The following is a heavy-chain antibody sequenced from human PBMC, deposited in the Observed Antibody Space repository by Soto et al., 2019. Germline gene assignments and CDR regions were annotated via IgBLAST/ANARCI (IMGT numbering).Heavy chain of an antibody. CDR2: ISSSSSTI. CDR3: ARDNSYYYGSGSYWDYYGMDV. Sequence: SLRLSCAASGFTFSSYSMNWVRQAPGKGLEWVSYISSSSSTIYYADSVKGRFTISRDNAKNSLYLQMNSLRDEDTAVYYCARDNSYYYGSGSYWDYYGMDVWGQGTTVTVSS. D-gene: IGHD3-10*01. V-gene: IGHV3-48*02. CDR1: GFTFSSYS. J-gene: IGHJ6*02.